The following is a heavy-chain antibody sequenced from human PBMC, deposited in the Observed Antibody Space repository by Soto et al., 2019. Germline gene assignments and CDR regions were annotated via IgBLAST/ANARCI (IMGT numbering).Heavy chain of an antibody. Sequence: ASVKVSCKASGYTFTSYGISWVRQAPGQGLEWMGWISTYNGNTNYAQKLQGRVTMTADTSTNTAYMDLRSLTSDDTAVYFCARRLGSYYYGMDVWGQGTTVTVSS. V-gene: IGHV1-18*01. CDR3: ARRLGSYYYGMDV. D-gene: IGHD3-16*01. J-gene: IGHJ6*02. CDR1: GYTFTSYG. CDR2: ISTYNGNT.